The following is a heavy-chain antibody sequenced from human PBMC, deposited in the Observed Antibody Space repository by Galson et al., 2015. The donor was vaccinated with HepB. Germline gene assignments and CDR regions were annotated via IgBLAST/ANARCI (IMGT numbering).Heavy chain of an antibody. CDR3: ARDKEYCSSTSCYMNMRAFDI. V-gene: IGHV1-69*13. CDR2: IIPIFGTA. CDR1: GGTFSSYA. Sequence: SVKVSCKASGGTFSSYAISWVRQAPGQGLEWKGGIIPIFGTANYAQKFQGRVTITADESTSTAYMELSSLRSEDTAVYYCARDKEYCSSTSCYMNMRAFDIWGQGTMVTVSS. J-gene: IGHJ3*02. D-gene: IGHD2-2*02.